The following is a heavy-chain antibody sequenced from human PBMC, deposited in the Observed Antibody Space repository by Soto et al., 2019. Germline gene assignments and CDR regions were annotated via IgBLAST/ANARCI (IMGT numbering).Heavy chain of an antibody. CDR2: INPDGSGK. CDR1: GFTFNIFW. J-gene: IGHJ4*02. Sequence: EVQLVESGGGLVQPGGSLRLSCAASGFTFNIFWMGWFRQAPGKGLEWVANINPDGSGKYYVDSVKGRFTISRDNAENSLSLQMDSLRAEDTAVYYCVRDGGRNFDYWGQGTLVTVSS. CDR3: VRDGGRNFDY. V-gene: IGHV3-7*01. D-gene: IGHD3-3*01.